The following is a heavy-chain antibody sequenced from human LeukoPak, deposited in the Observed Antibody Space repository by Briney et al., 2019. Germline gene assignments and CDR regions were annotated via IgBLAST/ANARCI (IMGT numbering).Heavy chain of an antibody. V-gene: IGHV3-21*01. CDR3: ARARPYYYDSSGYSDDY. Sequence: GGSLRLSCAASGFTFSSYSMNWVRQAPGKGLEWVSSISSSSSYIYYADSVKGRFTISRDNAKNSLYLQMNSLRAEDTAVYYCARARPYYYDSSGYSDDYWGQGTLVTVSS. CDR1: GFTFSSYS. D-gene: IGHD3-22*01. J-gene: IGHJ4*02. CDR2: ISSSSSYI.